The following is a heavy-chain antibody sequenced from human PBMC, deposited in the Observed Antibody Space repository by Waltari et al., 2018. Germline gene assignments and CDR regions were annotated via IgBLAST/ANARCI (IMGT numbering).Heavy chain of an antibody. CDR1: GYTFTSYY. V-gene: IGHV1-46*01. CDR2: INPGGGST. D-gene: IGHD3-9*01. J-gene: IGHJ4*02. Sequence: QVQLVQSGAEVKKPGASVRLSCKASGYTFTSYYINWVRQAPGQGPEWMGVINPGGGSTIYAQKFQGRGTMSRDTSTSTVDMELSSLRSEDTAVYYCARSRILTGYFPNEEFDNWGQGTLVTVSS. CDR3: ARSRILTGYFPNEEFDN.